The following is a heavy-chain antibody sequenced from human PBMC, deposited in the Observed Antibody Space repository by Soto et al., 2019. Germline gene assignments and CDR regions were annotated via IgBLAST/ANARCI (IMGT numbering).Heavy chain of an antibody. J-gene: IGHJ4*02. D-gene: IGHD2-15*01. CDR3: ARFGVVVAAGDN. V-gene: IGHV1-18*01. CDR1: GYTFTSYG. CDR2: ISAYNGNT. Sequence: QVQLVQSGAEVKKSGASVKVSCKASGYTFTSYGISWVRQAPGQGLEWMGWISAYNGNTNYPQKLQGRVTMTTDTYTSTAYMELRSMRANDTAVYYCARFGVVVAAGDNRGQGTLVTVSS.